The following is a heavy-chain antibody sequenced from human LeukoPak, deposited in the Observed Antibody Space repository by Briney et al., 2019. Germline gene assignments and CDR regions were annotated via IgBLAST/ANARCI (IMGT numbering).Heavy chain of an antibody. J-gene: IGHJ4*02. V-gene: IGHV3-23*01. CDR3: AKDVSVWFISPGYPSFDY. CDR2: ISGSGGST. D-gene: IGHD3-10*01. Sequence: GGSLRLSCAASGFTFSSYAMSWVRQAPGKGLEWVSAISGSGGSTYYADSVKGRFTISRDNSKNTLYLQMNSLRAEDTAVYYCAKDVSVWFISPGYPSFDYWGQGTLVTVSS. CDR1: GFTFSSYA.